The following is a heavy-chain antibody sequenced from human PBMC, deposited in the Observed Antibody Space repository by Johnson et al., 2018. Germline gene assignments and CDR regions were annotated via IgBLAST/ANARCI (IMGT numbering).Heavy chain of an antibody. J-gene: IGHJ1*01. D-gene: IGHD6-13*01. Sequence: LQESGGGVVQPGRSLRLSCAASGFTFSAYGMHWVRQAPGKGLEWVAVISYDGSNKYYADSVKGRFPTSRDNSKTTLYLQMNSLRAEDTAVYYCAKDGEVAAVGTGGYFHHWGQGTLVTVSS. V-gene: IGHV3-30*18. CDR1: GFTFSAYG. CDR3: AKDGEVAAVGTGGYFHH. CDR2: ISYDGSNK.